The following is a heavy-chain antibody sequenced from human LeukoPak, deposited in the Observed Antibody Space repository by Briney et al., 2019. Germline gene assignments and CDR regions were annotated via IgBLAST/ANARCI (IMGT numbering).Heavy chain of an antibody. CDR2: IYYTGST. J-gene: IGHJ6*03. CDR1: GGSISSYY. CDR3: ARVEEGYGSGRRENYFYYYMDV. Sequence: SETLSLTCTVSGGSISSYYWSWIRHPPGKGLKWIGYIYYTGSTNYNPSLKSRVTISVDTSKNQFSLKLSSVTAADTAVYYCARVEEGYGSGRRENYFYYYMDVWGKGTTVTISS. D-gene: IGHD3-10*01. V-gene: IGHV4-59*01.